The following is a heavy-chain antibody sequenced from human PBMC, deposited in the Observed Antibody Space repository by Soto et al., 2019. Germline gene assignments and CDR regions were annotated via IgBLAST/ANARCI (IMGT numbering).Heavy chain of an antibody. CDR1: GFTLSSFA. CDR3: AQCRALGTGFGYGNYYGMDV. Sequence: EEQLLESGGGLVQPGGSLRLSCETSGFTLSSFAMRWVRQAPGKGLEWVSSTSGSGGATDYADSVRGRSTISRDNSKNTLFLQMGGLTADDTAVYYCAQCRALGTGFGYGNYYGMDVWGHGTTVTVSS. V-gene: IGHV3-23*01. J-gene: IGHJ6*02. CDR2: TSGSGGAT. D-gene: IGHD5-18*01.